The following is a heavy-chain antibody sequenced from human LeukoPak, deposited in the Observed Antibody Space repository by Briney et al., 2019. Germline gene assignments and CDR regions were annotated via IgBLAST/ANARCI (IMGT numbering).Heavy chain of an antibody. J-gene: IGHJ4*02. CDR1: EYTFTDYA. CDR3: ARGGYSSSWDFDY. D-gene: IGHD6-13*01. V-gene: IGHV1-3*01. CDR2: INAGNGNT. Sequence: ASVKVSCKASEYTFTDYAINWVRQAPGQRLEWMGWINAGNGNTKYSQKFLGRVTITRDTSASTAYMELSSLTSEDTAVYYCARGGYSSSWDFDYWGQGTLVTVSS.